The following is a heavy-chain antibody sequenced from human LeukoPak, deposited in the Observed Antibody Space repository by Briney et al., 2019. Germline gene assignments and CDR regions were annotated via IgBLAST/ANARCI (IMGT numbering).Heavy chain of an antibody. Sequence: SETLSLTCAVSGYSISNGYYWGWIRQPPGKGLEWIGSIYHSGGTYYNPSLNSRVTISVGTSKNQFSLNLSSVTAADTAVYYCARAIVVVVAATPFDYWGQGTLVTVSS. CDR2: IYHSGGT. CDR3: ARAIVVVVAATPFDY. D-gene: IGHD2-15*01. V-gene: IGHV4-38-2*01. CDR1: GYSISNGYY. J-gene: IGHJ4*02.